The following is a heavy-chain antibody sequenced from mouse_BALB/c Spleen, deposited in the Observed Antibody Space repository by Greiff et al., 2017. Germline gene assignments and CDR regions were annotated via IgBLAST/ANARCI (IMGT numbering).Heavy chain of an antibody. D-gene: IGHD2-4*01. CDR1: GFTFSSYG. Sequence: EVQGVESGGDLVKPGGSLKLSCAASGFTFSSYGMSWVRQTPDKRLEWVATISSGGSYTYYPDSVKGRFTISRDNAKNTLYLQMSSLKSEDTAMYYCARQGDDYDDGLFAYWGQGTLVTVSA. CDR2: ISSGGSYT. J-gene: IGHJ3*01. V-gene: IGHV5-6*01. CDR3: ARQGDDYDDGLFAY.